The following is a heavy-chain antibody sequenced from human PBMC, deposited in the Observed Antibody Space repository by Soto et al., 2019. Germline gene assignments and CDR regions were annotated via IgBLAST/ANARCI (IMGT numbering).Heavy chain of an antibody. CDR1: GGSISSSSYY. CDR3: ARQGGIAVFPDY. Sequence: SETLSLTCTVSGGSISSSSYYWGWIRQPPGKGLEWIGSIYYSGSTYYNPSLKSRVTISVDTSKNQFSLKLSSVTAADTAVYYCARQGGIAVFPDYWGQGTLVTVSS. CDR2: IYYSGST. V-gene: IGHV4-39*01. J-gene: IGHJ4*02. D-gene: IGHD6-19*01.